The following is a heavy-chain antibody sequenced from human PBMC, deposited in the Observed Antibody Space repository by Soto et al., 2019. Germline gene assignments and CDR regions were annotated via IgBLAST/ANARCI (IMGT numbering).Heavy chain of an antibody. CDR3: ASQEGYDSSGYYDY. CDR2: IYYSGST. J-gene: IGHJ4*02. V-gene: IGHV4-39*01. CDR1: GGSISSSSYY. Sequence: QLQLQESGPGLVKPSETLSLTCTVSGGSISSSSYYWGWIRQPPGKGLEWIGSIYYSGSTYYNPSLKSRVTISVDTSNTQFSLKLCSVTAADTAVYYCASQEGYDSSGYYDYWGQGTLVTVSS. D-gene: IGHD3-22*01.